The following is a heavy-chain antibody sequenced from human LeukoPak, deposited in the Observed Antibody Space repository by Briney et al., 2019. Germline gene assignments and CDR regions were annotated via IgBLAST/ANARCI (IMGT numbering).Heavy chain of an antibody. CDR1: GFTFSSYW. D-gene: IGHD6-13*01. CDR3: ARDPYSSSWYTAYYYYMDV. V-gene: IGHV3-7*01. J-gene: IGHJ6*03. Sequence: GGSLRLSCAASGFTFSSYWMSWVRQAPGKGLEWVANIKQDGSEKYYVDSVKGRFTISRDNAKNSLYLQMNSLRAEDTAVYYCARDPYSSSWYTAYYYYMDVWGKGTTVTVSS. CDR2: IKQDGSEK.